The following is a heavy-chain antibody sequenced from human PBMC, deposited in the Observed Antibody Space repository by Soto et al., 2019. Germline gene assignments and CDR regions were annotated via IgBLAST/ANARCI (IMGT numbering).Heavy chain of an antibody. V-gene: IGHV4-38-2*01. CDR3: ARFTPGVGWFDP. D-gene: IGHD2-15*01. J-gene: IGHJ5*02. CDR2: IYQTGST. Sequence: QVQLQESGPGLVKPSETLSLTCAVSDYSISSGYYWGWIRQPPGKGLEWVGSIYQTGSTYYNPSRKSRVTISVDTSKNHFSLKLTSVTAADTAVYYCARFTPGVGWFDPWGQGTLVTVSS. CDR1: DYSISSGYY.